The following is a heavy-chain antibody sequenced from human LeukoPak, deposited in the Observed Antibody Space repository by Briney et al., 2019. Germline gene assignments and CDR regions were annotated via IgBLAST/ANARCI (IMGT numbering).Heavy chain of an antibody. V-gene: IGHV5-51*01. CDR2: IYPGDSDT. CDR1: GYSFTSYW. CDR3: ARRLLMDGYDIAFDI. J-gene: IGHJ3*02. D-gene: IGHD5-12*01. Sequence: PGESLKISCKGSGYSFTSYWTGWVRQMPGKGLEWMGIIYPGDSDTRYSPSFQGQVTISADKSISTAYLQWSSLKASDTAMYYCARRLLMDGYDIAFDIWGQGTMVTVSS.